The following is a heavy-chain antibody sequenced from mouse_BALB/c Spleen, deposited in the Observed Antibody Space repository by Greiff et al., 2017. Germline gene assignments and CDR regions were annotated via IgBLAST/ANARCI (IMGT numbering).Heavy chain of an antibody. Sequence: VQLQQSGAELARPGASVKMSCKASGYTFTSYTMHWVKQRPGQGLEWIGYINPSSGYTNYNQKFKDKATLTADKSSSTAYMQLSSLTSEDSAVYYCARYVTTAPYYYAMDYWGQGTSVTVSS. CDR1: GYTFTSYT. V-gene: IGHV1-4*01. CDR2: INPSSGYT. D-gene: IGHD1-2*01. J-gene: IGHJ4*01. CDR3: ARYVTTAPYYYAMDY.